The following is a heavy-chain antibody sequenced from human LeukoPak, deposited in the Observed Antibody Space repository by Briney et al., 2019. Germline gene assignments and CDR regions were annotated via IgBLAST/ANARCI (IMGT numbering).Heavy chain of an antibody. CDR2: IKQGGSDK. J-gene: IGHJ4*02. Sequence: PGGSLRLSCEASGFTLSNHWMTWVRQAPGKGLEWVATIKQGGSDKFYVDSVKGRFTISGDNARNSLYLQMNSLRAEDTAVYYCATSPTDYDLDYWGRGTLVTVSS. CDR3: ATSPTDYDLDY. CDR1: GFTLSNHW. D-gene: IGHD4-17*01. V-gene: IGHV3-7*01.